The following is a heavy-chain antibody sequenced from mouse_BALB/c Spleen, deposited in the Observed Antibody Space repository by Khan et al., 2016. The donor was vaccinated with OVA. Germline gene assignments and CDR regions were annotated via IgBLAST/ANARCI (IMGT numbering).Heavy chain of an antibody. CDR2: ISSLAYNF. CDR1: GFTFSDYG. Sequence: EVQLVESGGGLVQPGGSRKLSCAASGFTFSDYGMAWIRQGPGKGPEWITFISSLAYNFYYADPVTGRFTISRESAKNSRYQEMNSLRCEDTAMYYCERGCRGGFSYWGQGTRVSVSA. J-gene: IGHJ3*01. CDR3: ERGCRGGFSY. V-gene: IGHV5-15*02. D-gene: IGHD6-1*01.